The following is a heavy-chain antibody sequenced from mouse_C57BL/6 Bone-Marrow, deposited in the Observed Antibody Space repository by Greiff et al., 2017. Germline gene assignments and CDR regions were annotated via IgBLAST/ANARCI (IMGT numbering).Heavy chain of an antibody. J-gene: IGHJ2*01. CDR2: IWSGGST. Sequence: VQLQESGPGLVQPSQSLSITCTASGFSLTSYGVHWVRQSPGKGLEWLGVIWSGGSTDYYAAFISRLSISKDNSKSQVFFKMNSLQADDTAIYYCARNWGYDGRSYYFDYWGQGTTLTVSS. CDR1: GFSLTSYG. CDR3: ARNWGYDGRSYYFDY. V-gene: IGHV2-2*01. D-gene: IGHD2-2*01.